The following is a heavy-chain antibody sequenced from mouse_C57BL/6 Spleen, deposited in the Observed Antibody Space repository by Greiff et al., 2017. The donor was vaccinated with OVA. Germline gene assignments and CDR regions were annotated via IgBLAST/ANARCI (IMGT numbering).Heavy chain of an antibody. CDR2: IWRGGST. V-gene: IGHV2-5*01. Sequence: VMLVESGPGLVQPSQSLSITCTVSGFSLTSYGVHWVRQSPGKGLEWLGVIWRGGSTDYNAAFMSRLSITKDNSKSQVFFKMNSLQADDTDIYYCDKGVEDYDWFAYWCKGTLVTVSA. CDR3: DKGVEDYDWFAY. J-gene: IGHJ3*01. CDR1: GFSLTSYG. D-gene: IGHD2-4*01.